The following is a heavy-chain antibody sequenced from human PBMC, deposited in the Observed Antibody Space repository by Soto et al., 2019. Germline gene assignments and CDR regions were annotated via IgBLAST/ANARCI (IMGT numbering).Heavy chain of an antibody. CDR3: AKNAFNWWEGAYNWFDP. J-gene: IGHJ5*02. CDR1: GFTFSSYG. Sequence: QVQLVESGGGVVQPGRSLRLSCAASGFTFSSYGMHWVRQAPGKGLEWVAVISYDGSNKYYADSVKGRFTISRDNSKNTLYLQMNSLRAEDTAVYYCAKNAFNWWEGAYNWFDPWGQGTLVTVST. CDR2: ISYDGSNK. D-gene: IGHD2-8*02. V-gene: IGHV3-30*18.